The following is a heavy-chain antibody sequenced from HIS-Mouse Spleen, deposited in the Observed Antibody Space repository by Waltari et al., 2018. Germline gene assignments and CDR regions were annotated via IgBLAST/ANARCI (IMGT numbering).Heavy chain of an antibody. CDR2: ISDDGSNK. CDR3: AKVNSGSYYFDY. V-gene: IGHV3-30*18. D-gene: IGHD1-26*01. Sequence: QVQLVESGGGVVQPGRSLRLSCAASGFTFSSYGMHWVRQAPGKGLEWVAGISDDGSNKYYADSVKGRFTIARDNSKNTLYLQMNSLRAEDTAVYYCAKVNSGSYYFDYWGQGTLVTVSS. CDR1: GFTFSSYG. J-gene: IGHJ4*02.